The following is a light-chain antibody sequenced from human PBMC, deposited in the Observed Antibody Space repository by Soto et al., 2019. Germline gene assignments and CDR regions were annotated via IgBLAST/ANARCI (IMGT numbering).Light chain of an antibody. Sequence: DMQSAETASCLCGSVGDKITITCRASQDIRSNLGWYQQKPGKAPKHLIFPTSSLQSGVPSRFSGSGSGTKFTPTISSLHPEDFATYYRLQHNTYPLTFGQGTRLEIK. CDR2: PTS. CDR3: LQHNTYPLT. CDR1: QDIRSN. V-gene: IGKV1-17*01. J-gene: IGKJ5*01.